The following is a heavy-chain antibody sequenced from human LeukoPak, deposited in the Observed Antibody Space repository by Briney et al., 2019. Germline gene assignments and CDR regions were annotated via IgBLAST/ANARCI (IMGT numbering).Heavy chain of an antibody. CDR1: GFTFSSYW. CDR3: AREAGIPPTTQQWPTSVDC. V-gene: IGHV3-7*05. Sequence: TGGSLRLSCAASGFTFSSYWMSWVRQAPGKGLEWVANIKQDRSEKYYVDSVRGRFTISRDNAKNSLSLQMNSLRAADTAVYYCAREAGIPPTTQQWPTSVDCWGQGTLVTVSS. D-gene: IGHD5-18*01. CDR2: IKQDRSEK. J-gene: IGHJ4*02.